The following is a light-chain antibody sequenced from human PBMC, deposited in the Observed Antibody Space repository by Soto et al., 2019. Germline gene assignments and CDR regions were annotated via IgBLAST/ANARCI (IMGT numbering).Light chain of an antibody. CDR1: LDISSY. CDR2: AAS. Sequence: QLTQSPSSLSASVGDRVTVTCRASLDISSYLAWYQQQLGKAPKLLIYAASTLQSGVPSRFSGSGSGTDFTLTISSLQPEDFATYYCQQYNVYSRTFGQGTKVDIK. CDR3: QQYNVYSRT. J-gene: IGKJ1*01. V-gene: IGKV1-9*01.